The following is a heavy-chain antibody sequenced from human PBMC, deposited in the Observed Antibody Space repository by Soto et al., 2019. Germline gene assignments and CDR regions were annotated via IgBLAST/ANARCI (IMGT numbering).Heavy chain of an antibody. Sequence: GVSLRFSCAASGFTFSSYAMHWVRQAPGKGLEWVALTSYDGNNEYYTDSVKGRFTISRDNCQNTLFLQMNCPTPEDTAVYYCAKDKGVFNWATSYFDYWGRGALVAVCS. CDR1: GFTFSSYA. J-gene: IGHJ4*02. V-gene: IGHV3-30*18. CDR2: TSYDGNNE. CDR3: AKDKGVFNWATSYFDY. D-gene: IGHD1-1*01.